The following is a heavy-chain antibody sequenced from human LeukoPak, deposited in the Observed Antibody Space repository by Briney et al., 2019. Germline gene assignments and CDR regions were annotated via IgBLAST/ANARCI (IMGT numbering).Heavy chain of an antibody. CDR1: GGSISSYY. V-gene: IGHV4-59*08. CDR2: IYYSGST. Sequence: SETLSLTCTVSGGSISSYYWSWIRQPPGKGLEWIGYIYYSGSTNYNPSLKSRVTISVDASKNQFSLKLSSVTAADTAVYYCARRMVRGVIYYGMDVWGQGTTVTVSS. D-gene: IGHD3-10*01. CDR3: ARRMVRGVIYYGMDV. J-gene: IGHJ6*02.